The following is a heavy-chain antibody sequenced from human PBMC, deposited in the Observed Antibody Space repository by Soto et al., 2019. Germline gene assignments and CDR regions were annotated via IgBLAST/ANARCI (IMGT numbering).Heavy chain of an antibody. CDR2: ISYDGSNK. CDR1: GFTFSSYA. D-gene: IGHD4-17*01. CDR3: ASHVSDYGDLPFDY. Sequence: GGSLRLSCAASGFTFSSYAMHWVRQAPGKGLEWVAVISYDGSNKYYADSVKGRFTISRDNSKNTLYLQMNSLRAEDTAVYYCASHVSDYGDLPFDYWGQGTLVTVSS. J-gene: IGHJ4*02. V-gene: IGHV3-30-3*01.